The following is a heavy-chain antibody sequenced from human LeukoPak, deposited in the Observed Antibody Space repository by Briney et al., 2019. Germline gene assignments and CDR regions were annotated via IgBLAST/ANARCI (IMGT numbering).Heavy chain of an antibody. D-gene: IGHD2-15*01. Sequence: PSETLSLTCAVYGGSFSGYYWSWIRQPPGKGLEWIGEINHSGSTNYNPSLKSRVTISVDTSKKQFSLKLSSVTAADTAVYYCARVPIQRYCSGGSCYSGRPYYYYYMDVWCKGTTVTVSS. CDR2: INHSGST. CDR1: GGSFSGYY. V-gene: IGHV4-34*01. J-gene: IGHJ6*03. CDR3: ARVPIQRYCSGGSCYSGRPYYYYYMDV.